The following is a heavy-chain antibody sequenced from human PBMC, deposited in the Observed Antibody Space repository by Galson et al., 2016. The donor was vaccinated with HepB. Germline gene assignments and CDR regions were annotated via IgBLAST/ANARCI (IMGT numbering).Heavy chain of an antibody. Sequence: SVKVSCKAAGYNFTDYYLHWLRQAPGQGLEWVGWINSKNGVTKYAQKFQDWVTVTRDMSISTAYMELRRLSSNDTAVYYCARGRSGSRSAFDFWGQGTLVTVSS. V-gene: IGHV1-2*04. D-gene: IGHD1-26*01. CDR1: GYNFTDYY. J-gene: IGHJ4*02. CDR2: INSKNGVT. CDR3: ARGRSGSRSAFDF.